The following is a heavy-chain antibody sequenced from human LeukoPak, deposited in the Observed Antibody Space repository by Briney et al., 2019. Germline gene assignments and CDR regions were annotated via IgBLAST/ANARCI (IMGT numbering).Heavy chain of an antibody. Sequence: PGGSLRLACAASGFTFDDYAMHWVRQAQGKGLEWVSLISRDGGSTYYADSVKGRFTIPRDNSKNSLYLQMDSLRTEDTDLYYCAKDRGCSIQLDYWGQGTLVTVSS. CDR1: GFTFDDYA. J-gene: IGHJ4*02. D-gene: IGHD1-1*01. CDR3: AKDRGCSIQLDY. V-gene: IGHV3-43*02. CDR2: ISRDGGST.